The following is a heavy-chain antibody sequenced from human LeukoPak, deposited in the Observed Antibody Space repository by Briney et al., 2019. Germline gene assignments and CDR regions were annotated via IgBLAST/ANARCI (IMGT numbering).Heavy chain of an antibody. CDR3: AKDSKRYSYGYDY. D-gene: IGHD5-18*01. J-gene: IGHJ4*02. V-gene: IGHV3-23*01. Sequence: GGSLRLSCAASGFTFSSYAMSWVRQAPGKGLEWVSAISGSGGSTYYADSVKGRFTISRDNSKNTLCLQMNSLRAEDTAVYYCAKDSKRYSYGYDYWGQGTLVTVSS. CDR1: GFTFSSYA. CDR2: ISGSGGST.